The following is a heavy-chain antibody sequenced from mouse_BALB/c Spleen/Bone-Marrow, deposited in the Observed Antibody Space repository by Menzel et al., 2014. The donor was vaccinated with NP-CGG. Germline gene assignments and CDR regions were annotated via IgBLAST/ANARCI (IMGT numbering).Heavy chain of an antibody. CDR1: GYSITSGFA. CDR3: ARSGNFFDY. V-gene: IGHV3-2*02. J-gene: IGHJ2*01. Sequence: EVQLQESGPGLVKPSQSLSLTCTVTGYSITSGFAWNWIRQFPGNNLEWMGYISSSGRTSYHPSLKGRISITRDTSKNQFFLQLNSVTTEDTATYYCARSGNFFDYWGQGTPLTVSS. CDR2: ISSSGRT. D-gene: IGHD1-3*01.